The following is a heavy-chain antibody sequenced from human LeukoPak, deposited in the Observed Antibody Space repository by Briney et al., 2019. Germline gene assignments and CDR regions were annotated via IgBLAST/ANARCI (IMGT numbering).Heavy chain of an antibody. V-gene: IGHV4-34*01. CDR2: VNHSGST. J-gene: IGHJ6*02. Sequence: SETLSLTCAVYGGSFSGYYWSWIRQPPGKGLEWIGEVNHSGSTNYNPSLKSRVTILVDMSKNQFSLRLRSVTAADTAVYYCARQPPQYYGMDVWGQGTTVTVSS. CDR3: ARQPPQYYGMDV. CDR1: GGSFSGYY. D-gene: IGHD1-14*01.